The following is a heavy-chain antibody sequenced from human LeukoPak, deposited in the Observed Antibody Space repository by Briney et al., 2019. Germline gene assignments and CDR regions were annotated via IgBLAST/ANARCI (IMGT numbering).Heavy chain of an antibody. CDR2: IIWNGGSA. D-gene: IGHD3-22*01. V-gene: IGHV3-20*04. CDR3: ARDSSVYDSSGLRAFDI. J-gene: IGHJ3*02. Sequence: PRGSLRLSCAASGFTFGDYGMSWVRPALGKGLGWVPGIIWNGGSAGYAVSVKGRFTLSRDKAQNARDLEMNRLRVENTGLYYCARDSSVYDSSGLRAFDIWGQGTMVTASS. CDR1: GFTFGDYG.